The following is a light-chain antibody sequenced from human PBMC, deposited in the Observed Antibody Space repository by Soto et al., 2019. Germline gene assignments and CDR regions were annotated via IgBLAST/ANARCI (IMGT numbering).Light chain of an antibody. Sequence: QSVLTQPASVSGSPGQSITICCTGTRSDIGAYNFVSWYQQHPGEVPKLMLYDVNVRPSGVSNRFSGSKSGNTASLTISGLQAEDEADYYCTSWTTSTTMIFGGGTKVTVL. CDR2: DVN. CDR1: RSDIGAYNF. CDR3: TSWTTSTTMI. J-gene: IGLJ2*01. V-gene: IGLV2-14*03.